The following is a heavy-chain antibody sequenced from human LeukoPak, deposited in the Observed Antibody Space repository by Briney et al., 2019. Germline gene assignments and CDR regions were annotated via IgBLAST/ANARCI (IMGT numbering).Heavy chain of an antibody. V-gene: IGHV3-7*01. CDR2: IKQDGSEK. CDR3: ARELRYFDWSFDY. D-gene: IGHD3-9*01. J-gene: IGHJ4*02. CDR1: GFTFSNFW. Sequence: PGGSLRLSCAASGFTFSNFWMSWVRQAPGRGLEWVANIKQDGSEKNYVGSVKGRFTISRDNAKNSLYLQLNSLRAEDTAVYYCARELRYFDWSFDYWGQGTLVTVSS.